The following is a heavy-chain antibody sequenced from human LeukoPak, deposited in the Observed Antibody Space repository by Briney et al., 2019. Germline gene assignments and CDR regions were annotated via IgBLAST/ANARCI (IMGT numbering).Heavy chain of an antibody. CDR1: GFTFNTFD. J-gene: IGHJ4*02. V-gene: IGHV3-13*01. D-gene: IGHD3-22*01. Sequence: PGGSLRLSCSASGFTFNTFDIHWVRQVSGKSLEWVSGIGIPGDTYYPASVKGRFTVSRDNAKNSVFLQMDSLRPGDTAVYYCTRSNYFDSNGAFDLWGQGTLVTVSS. CDR3: TRSNYFDSNGAFDL. CDR2: IGIPGDT.